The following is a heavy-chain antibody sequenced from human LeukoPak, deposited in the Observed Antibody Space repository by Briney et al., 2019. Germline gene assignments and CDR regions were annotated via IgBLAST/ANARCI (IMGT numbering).Heavy chain of an antibody. D-gene: IGHD3-16*01. J-gene: IGHJ4*02. V-gene: IGHV3-74*01. Sequence: PGGSLRLSCAASGFTFTDYWMHWVRQAPGKGLVWVSIINTDTRGTYYADSVKGRFTIPRDNAKNALYLQMNSLRAEDTAVYYCARAGAYHFDNWGQGTLVTVSS. CDR3: ARAGAYHFDN. CDR1: GFTFTDYW. CDR2: INTDTRGT.